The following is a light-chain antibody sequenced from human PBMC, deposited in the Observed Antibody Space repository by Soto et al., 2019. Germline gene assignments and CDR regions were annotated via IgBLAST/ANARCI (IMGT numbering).Light chain of an antibody. J-gene: IGKJ2*01. Sequence: DIQMTQSPSTLSASVGDRVTITCRASQSISSWLAWYQQKPGKAPKLLIYDASNLESGVPSRFGGSGSGTEFTLTISSLHPDDFATYYCQQYNSNLSTFGQGTKLEIK. CDR2: DAS. V-gene: IGKV1-5*01. CDR3: QQYNSNLST. CDR1: QSISSW.